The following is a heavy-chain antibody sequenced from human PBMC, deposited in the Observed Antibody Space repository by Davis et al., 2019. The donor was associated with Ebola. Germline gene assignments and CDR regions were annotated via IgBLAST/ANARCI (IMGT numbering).Heavy chain of an antibody. CDR2: IRRKANSYAT. CDR3: TQTSGDVDY. Sequence: AGSLSLSCAASGFTFSGSAMHWVRQPSGKGLEWVGRIRRKANSYATAYAASVKGRSTIPRDDSKNTAYLQMNSLKAEDTAVYYCTQTSGDVDYWGQGTLVTVSS. J-gene: IGHJ4*02. CDR1: GFTFSGSA. V-gene: IGHV3-73*01. D-gene: IGHD4-17*01.